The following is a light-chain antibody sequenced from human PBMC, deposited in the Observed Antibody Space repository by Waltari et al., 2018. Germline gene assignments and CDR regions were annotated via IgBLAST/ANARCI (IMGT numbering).Light chain of an antibody. CDR3: SVWDSSLSDVL. Sequence: QSVLTQPPSASGAPGQSVTISCSGSSSNIGSNYVYWYQQLSGEAPKLLIYNNNRRPSGVPDRFSGSKSGTSASLAIGGLQSKDEADYYCSVWDSSLSDVLFGGGTRLTVL. J-gene: IGLJ7*01. CDR1: SSNIGSNY. V-gene: IGLV1-47*02. CDR2: NNN.